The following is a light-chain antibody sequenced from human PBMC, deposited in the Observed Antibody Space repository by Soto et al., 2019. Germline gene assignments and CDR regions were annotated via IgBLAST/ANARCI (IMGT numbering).Light chain of an antibody. CDR2: DAS. V-gene: IGKV1-9*01. Sequence: DIQLTQSPSFLSASVGDRVTITCRASQGISSYLAWYQQKPGEAPKLLIYDASTLQGGVPSRFSGSGSGTEFTLTISSLQPEDFATYYCQQLYSSPITFGQGTRLEIK. CDR3: QQLYSSPIT. J-gene: IGKJ5*01. CDR1: QGISSY.